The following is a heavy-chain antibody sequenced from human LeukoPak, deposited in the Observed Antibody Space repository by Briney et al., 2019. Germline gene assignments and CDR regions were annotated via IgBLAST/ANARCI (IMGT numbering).Heavy chain of an antibody. D-gene: IGHD3-22*01. CDR1: GTSLSSSAYY. J-gene: IGHJ5*02. V-gene: IGHV4-39*07. CDR2: IYSSGRT. CDR3: ARDRGPFTTPNWFDP. Sequence: SETLSLTCTVSGTSLSSSAYYWNWIRQPPGKRLEWIGSIYSSGRTYYNPSLQSRVSISVDTSKNQFSLNLTSVTAADTAVYYCARDRGPFTTPNWFDPWGQGSLVYVSS.